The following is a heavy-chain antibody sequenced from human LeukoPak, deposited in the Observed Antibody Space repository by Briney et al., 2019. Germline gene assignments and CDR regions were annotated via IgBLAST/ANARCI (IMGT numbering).Heavy chain of an antibody. CDR1: GGSISSSNW. D-gene: IGHD3-3*01. J-gene: IGHJ5*02. CDR2: IYHSGST. V-gene: IGHV4-4*02. Sequence: PSETLSLTCAVSGGSISSSNWWSWVRQPPGKGLEWIGEIYHSGSTNYNPSLKSRVTISVDTSKNQFSLKLSSVTAADTAVYYCARLGGITIFGVVRGNWFDPWGQGTLVTVSS. CDR3: ARLGGITIFGVVRGNWFDP.